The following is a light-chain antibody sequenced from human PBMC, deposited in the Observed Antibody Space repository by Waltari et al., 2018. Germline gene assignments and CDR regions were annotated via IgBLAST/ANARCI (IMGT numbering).Light chain of an antibody. V-gene: IGKV3-20*01. Sequence: EIVLTQSPGTLSLSPGERATLSCRASQSVRSSYLAWYQQKPGQAPRLLIYGASSRATGIPDRFSGSGSGTVFTLTISRLEPEDFAVYYCQQYGSSPRTFGQGTKVEIK. CDR2: GAS. J-gene: IGKJ1*01. CDR1: QSVRSSY. CDR3: QQYGSSPRT.